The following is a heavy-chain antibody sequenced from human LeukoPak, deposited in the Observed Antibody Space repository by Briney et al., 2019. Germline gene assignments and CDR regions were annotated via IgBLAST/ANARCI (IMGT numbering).Heavy chain of an antibody. J-gene: IGHJ4*02. CDR2: IYYSGST. Sequence: SETLSLTCTVFGGSISSSSYYWGWIRQPPGKGLEWIGSIYYSGSTYYHPSLKIRVTISVYTSKNQFSLKLSSVTAADTAVYYCATLNDYGDYGRDYWGQGTLVTVSS. CDR3: ATLNDYGDYGRDY. D-gene: IGHD4-17*01. CDR1: GGSISSSSYY. V-gene: IGHV4-39*01.